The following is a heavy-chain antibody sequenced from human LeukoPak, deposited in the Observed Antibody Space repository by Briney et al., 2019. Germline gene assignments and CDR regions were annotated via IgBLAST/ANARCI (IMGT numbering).Heavy chain of an antibody. CDR2: IYPDGST. V-gene: IGHV3-53*01. Sequence: SGGSLRLSCALSGLTVTDNYLSWLRQAPRKGLRWVSVIYPDGSTYHADSVKGRFTISRDNPKNPLFLQMNTLRADATAVYHCARTNPVYGDYDYWGQGTLVTVSS. J-gene: IGHJ4*02. CDR1: GLTVTDNY. CDR3: ARTNPVYGDYDY. D-gene: IGHD4-17*01.